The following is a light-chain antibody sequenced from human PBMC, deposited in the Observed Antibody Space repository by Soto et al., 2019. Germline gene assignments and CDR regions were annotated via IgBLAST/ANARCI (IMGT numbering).Light chain of an antibody. CDR1: SSNIGAGHD. CDR2: GST. J-gene: IGLJ3*02. V-gene: IGLV1-40*01. Sequence: QPVLTQPPSVSGAPGQRVTISCTGSSSNIGAGHDVHWYQQMPGTAPKLLIYGSTNRPSGVPDRFSGSKSGTSASLAITGLQAEDEADYYCQSYDSSLSGSVFGGGTKLTVL. CDR3: QSYDSSLSGSV.